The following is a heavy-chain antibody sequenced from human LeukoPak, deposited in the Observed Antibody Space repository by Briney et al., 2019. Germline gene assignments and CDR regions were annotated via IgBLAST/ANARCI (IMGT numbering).Heavy chain of an antibody. CDR3: ALDGSSGWYDFGY. Sequence: ASVKVSCKASGYTFTGYYMHWVRQAPGQGLEWMGWINPNSGGTNYAQKFQGRVTMTRDTSVSTAYMELSRPRSDDTAVYYCALDGSSGWYDFGYWGQGTLVTVSS. D-gene: IGHD6-19*01. CDR2: INPNSGGT. J-gene: IGHJ4*02. V-gene: IGHV1-2*02. CDR1: GYTFTGYY.